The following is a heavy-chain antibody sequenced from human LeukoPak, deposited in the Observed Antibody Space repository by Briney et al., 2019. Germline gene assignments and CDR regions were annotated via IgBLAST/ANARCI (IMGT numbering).Heavy chain of an antibody. V-gene: IGHV3-21*01. D-gene: IGHD2-2*01. CDR2: ISSSSSYI. CDR3: ARDARYCSSTSCADAFDI. CDR1: GFTFSSYS. Sequence: TTGGSLRLSCAASGFTFSSYSMNWVRQAPGKGLEWVSSISSSSSYIYYADSVKGRFTISRDNAKNSLYLQMNSLRAEDTAVYYCARDARYCSSTSCADAFDIWGQGTMVTVSS. J-gene: IGHJ3*02.